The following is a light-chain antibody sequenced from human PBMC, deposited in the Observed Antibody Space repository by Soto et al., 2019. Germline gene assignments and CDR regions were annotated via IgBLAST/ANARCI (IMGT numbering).Light chain of an antibody. Sequence: QSALTQPASVSGSPGQSITISCTGTSSDVGGYNYVSWYQQHPGKAPKLMIYEVSNRPSGVSNRFSGSKSGNTASLTISGLQAEDEADYYCSSYTRRSTLTFGGGNK. CDR2: EVS. CDR1: SSDVGGYNY. J-gene: IGLJ2*01. CDR3: SSYTRRSTLT. V-gene: IGLV2-14*01.